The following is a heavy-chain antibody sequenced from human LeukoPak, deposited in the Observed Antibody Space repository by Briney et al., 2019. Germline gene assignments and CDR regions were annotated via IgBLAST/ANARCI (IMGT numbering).Heavy chain of an antibody. V-gene: IGHV1-18*01. J-gene: IGHJ4*02. CDR1: GYTFNRND. Sequence: GASVKVSCKASGYTFNRNDISWVRQAPGQGLEWMGGISAYIGDTNYAQKFQGRVTLTTDTSTSTVYMELRSLRSDDTAVYYCARDPGYNGSGSYYGYWGQGTLVTVSS. CDR3: ARDPGYNGSGSYYGY. CDR2: ISAYIGDT. D-gene: IGHD3-10*01.